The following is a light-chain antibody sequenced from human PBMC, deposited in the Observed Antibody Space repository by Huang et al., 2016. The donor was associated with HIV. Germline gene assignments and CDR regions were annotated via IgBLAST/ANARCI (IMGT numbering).Light chain of an antibody. CDR3: QQYFFSPMT. Sequence: DIVMTQSPDFLAVSLGERATISCKSSHSLLNSPNNKNYLAWYQQNPGQPPKLLIYWASIRESGVPERFIGSGSGTNFTLTISSLQAEDVAIYFCQQYFFSPMTFGPGTKVDI. V-gene: IGKV4-1*01. CDR2: WAS. J-gene: IGKJ3*01. CDR1: HSLLNSPNNKNY.